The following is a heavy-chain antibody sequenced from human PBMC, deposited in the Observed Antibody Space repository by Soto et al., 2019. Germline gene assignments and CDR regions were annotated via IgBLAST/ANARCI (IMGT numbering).Heavy chain of an antibody. V-gene: IGHV3-30-3*01. CDR1: GFTFSSYA. D-gene: IGHD2-15*01. CDR3: ASSLIWCIGGTCDDIDY. J-gene: IGHJ4*02. Sequence: QVQLVESGGGVVQPGRSLRLSCAASGFTFSSYAMHWVRQAPGKGLEWVAVISYDGSNKYYADSVKGRFTISRDNSKNTLYLQMNNLRAEDTDVYYCASSLIWCIGGTCDDIDYWGQGTLVTVSS. CDR2: ISYDGSNK.